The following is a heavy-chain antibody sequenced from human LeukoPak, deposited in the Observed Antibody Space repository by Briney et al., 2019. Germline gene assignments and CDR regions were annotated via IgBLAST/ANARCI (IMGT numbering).Heavy chain of an antibody. CDR3: ARETLGYCSGGSCYSGLYY. Sequence: GSSVKVSCKASGYTFTGYYMHWVRQPPAQGLEWMGWINPNSGGTNYAQKFQGRVTMTRDTSISTAYMELSRLRSDDTAVYYCARETLGYCSGGSCYSGLYYWGQGTLVTVSS. D-gene: IGHD2-15*01. CDR1: GYTFTGYY. J-gene: IGHJ4*02. V-gene: IGHV1-2*02. CDR2: INPNSGGT.